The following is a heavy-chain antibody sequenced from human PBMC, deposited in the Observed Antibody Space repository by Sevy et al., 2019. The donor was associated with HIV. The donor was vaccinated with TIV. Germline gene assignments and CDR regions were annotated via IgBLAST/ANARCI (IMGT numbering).Heavy chain of an antibody. Sequence: ASVKVSCKASGYSFTNYGSGWVRQAPGQGLEWMGWISGYNGYTNYAQNLQGRVTMTTDTCTSTAYMELRSLRSDDTAIYYCAKEGKNVRSWFDPWGQGTLVTVSS. CDR2: ISGYNGYT. CDR1: GYSFTNYG. D-gene: IGHD3-10*01. V-gene: IGHV1-18*01. J-gene: IGHJ5*02. CDR3: AKEGKNVRSWFDP.